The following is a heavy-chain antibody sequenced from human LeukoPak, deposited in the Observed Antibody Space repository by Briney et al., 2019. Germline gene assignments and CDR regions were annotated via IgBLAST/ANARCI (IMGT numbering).Heavy chain of an antibody. CDR1: GFSLSRYW. V-gene: IGHV3-7*01. Sequence: GGSLRLSCAASGFSLSRYWMSWVRQAPGKGLEWVANMKQDGSEKKYVDSVKGRFTISRDNTKNSLYLQMNSLRVEDTAVYYCSRDRLGGLDYWGQGTLVTVSS. J-gene: IGHJ4*02. D-gene: IGHD5-12*01. CDR2: MKQDGSEK. CDR3: SRDRLGGLDY.